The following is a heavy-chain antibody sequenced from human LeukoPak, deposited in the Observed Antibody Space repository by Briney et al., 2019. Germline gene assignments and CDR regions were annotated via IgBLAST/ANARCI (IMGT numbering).Heavy chain of an antibody. Sequence: GESLKISCKGSGYSYTTYWIGWVRQMPGKGLEWMGIIDLADSDTRYSPSFQGQVTISADKSISTAYLQWSSLKVSDTATYYCARRVLSDAFDVWGQGTMVTVSS. CDR3: ARRVLSDAFDV. CDR2: IDLADSDT. J-gene: IGHJ3*01. CDR1: GYSYTTYW. V-gene: IGHV5-51*01.